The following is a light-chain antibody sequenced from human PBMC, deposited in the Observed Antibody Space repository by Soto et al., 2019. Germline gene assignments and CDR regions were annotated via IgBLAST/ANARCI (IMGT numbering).Light chain of an antibody. CDR3: QQSYRTPLT. J-gene: IGKJ4*01. V-gene: IGKV1-39*01. CDR2: GAS. CDR1: QSINRY. Sequence: DIQMTQSPSSLSASVGDRVTITCRASQSINRYLNWYQHKPGKAPQLLIYGASSLERGVPSRFSGSGSGTDFTLTISSLQPEDFATYFCQQSYRTPLTFGGGTKVEVK.